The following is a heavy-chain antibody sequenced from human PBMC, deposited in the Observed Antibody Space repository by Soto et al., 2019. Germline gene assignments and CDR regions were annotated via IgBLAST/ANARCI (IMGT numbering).Heavy chain of an antibody. CDR3: ARLMWMWGRPIVN. CDR1: GYSFTSYW. V-gene: IGHV5-51*01. D-gene: IGHD5-12*01. J-gene: IGHJ4*02. CDR2: IYPGDSDT. Sequence: GESLKISCKGYGYSFTSYWIGWVRQMPGKGLEWMGIIYPGDSDTRYSPSFQGQVTISSDKSISTAYLQWSSLKASDTAMYYCARLMWMWGRPIVNWGKGNLVTVS.